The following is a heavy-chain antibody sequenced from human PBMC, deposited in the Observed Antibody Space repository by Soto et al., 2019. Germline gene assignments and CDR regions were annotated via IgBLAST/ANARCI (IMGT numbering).Heavy chain of an antibody. CDR2: ISWSSGNI. CDR3: AKDQGSSWYEIDY. CDR1: GFTFDDYA. J-gene: IGHJ4*02. Sequence: PGGSLRLSCAASGFTFDDYAMHWVRQVLGKGLEWVSSISWSSGNIYYADSVKGRFTTSRDNSKNTLYLQMNSLRAEDTAVYYCAKDQGSSWYEIDYWGQGTLVTVSS. D-gene: IGHD6-13*01. V-gene: IGHV3-9*01.